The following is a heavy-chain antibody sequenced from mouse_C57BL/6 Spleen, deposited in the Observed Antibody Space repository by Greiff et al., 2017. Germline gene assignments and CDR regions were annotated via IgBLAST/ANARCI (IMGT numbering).Heavy chain of an antibody. CDR1: GYTFTSYW. CDR3: VRWRYYCGSSYEGMDY. D-gene: IGHD1-1*01. CDR2: INPSNGGT. V-gene: IGHV1-53*01. J-gene: IGHJ4*01. Sequence: QVQLQQPGTELVKPGASVKLSCKASGYTFTSYWMHWVKQRPGQGLEWIGNINPSNGGTNYNEKFKSKDTLTVDKSSSTAYMQLSSLTSEDSAVYFCVRWRYYCGSSYEGMDYWGQGTSVTVSS.